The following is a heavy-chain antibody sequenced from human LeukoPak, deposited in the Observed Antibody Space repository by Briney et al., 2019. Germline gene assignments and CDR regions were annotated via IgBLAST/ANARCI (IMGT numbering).Heavy chain of an antibody. CDR3: ARDYYGSGSYYNVGFFMY. CDR1: GYTFTGYY. J-gene: IGHJ4*02. CDR2: INPNSGGT. Sequence: ASVKVSCKASGYTFTGYYMRWVRQAPGQGLEWMGWINPNSGGTNYAQKFQGRVTMTRDTSISTAYMELSRLRSDDTAVYYCARDYYGSGSYYNVGFFMYWGQGTLVTVSS. V-gene: IGHV1-2*02. D-gene: IGHD3-10*01.